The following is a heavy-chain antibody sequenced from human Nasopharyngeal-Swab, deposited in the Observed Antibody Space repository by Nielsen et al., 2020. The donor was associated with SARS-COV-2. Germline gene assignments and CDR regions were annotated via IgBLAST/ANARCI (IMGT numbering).Heavy chain of an antibody. D-gene: IGHD6-13*01. V-gene: IGHV3-30*03. CDR2: ISYDGSNK. Sequence: WIRQPLGKGLEWVAVISYDGSNKYYADSVKGRFTISRDNSKNTLYLQMNSLRAEDTAVYYCARPLAAAGTGCDYWGQGTLVTVSS. CDR3: ARPLAAAGTGCDY. J-gene: IGHJ4*02.